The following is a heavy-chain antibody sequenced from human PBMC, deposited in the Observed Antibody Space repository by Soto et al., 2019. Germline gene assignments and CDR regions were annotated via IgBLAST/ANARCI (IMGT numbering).Heavy chain of an antibody. CDR1: GYTFTSYY. J-gene: IGHJ5*02. V-gene: IGHV1-2*04. D-gene: IGHD1-26*01. Sequence: QVQLVQSGAEVKKPGASVTVSCKASGYTFTSYYIHWVRQAPGQGLEWMGWINPNSGGTNYAQKFQGWVTMTRDTSISTAYMELSRLRSDDTAVYYCARGQEVGATTLGGSLNWFDPWGQGTLVTVSS. CDR2: INPNSGGT. CDR3: ARGQEVGATTLGGSLNWFDP.